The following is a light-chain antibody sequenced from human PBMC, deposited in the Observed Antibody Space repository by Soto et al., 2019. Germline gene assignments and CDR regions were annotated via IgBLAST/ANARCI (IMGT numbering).Light chain of an antibody. V-gene: IGLV2-14*01. J-gene: IGLJ1*01. CDR3: TSYTSSSTYV. CDR2: DVS. CDR1: SSDVGGYKY. Sequence: QSALTQPASVSGSPGQSIAISCTGTSSDVGGYKYVSWYQQHPGTAPKLMIYDVSNRPSGVSDRFSGSKSGNTASLTISGLQAEVEADYYCTSYTSSSTYVFGTGTKLTVL.